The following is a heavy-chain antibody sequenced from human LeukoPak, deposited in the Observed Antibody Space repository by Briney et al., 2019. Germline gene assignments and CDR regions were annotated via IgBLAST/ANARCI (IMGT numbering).Heavy chain of an antibody. CDR2: IYSGGST. CDR1: GFTVSSNY. Sequence: PGGSLRLSCAASGFTVSSNYMSWVRQAPGKGLEWVSVIYSGGSTYYADSVRGRFTISRDNSKNTLYLQMNSLRAEDTAVYYCAKDQQLVFDYWGQGTLVTVSS. CDR3: AKDQQLVFDY. D-gene: IGHD6-13*01. J-gene: IGHJ4*02. V-gene: IGHV3-53*05.